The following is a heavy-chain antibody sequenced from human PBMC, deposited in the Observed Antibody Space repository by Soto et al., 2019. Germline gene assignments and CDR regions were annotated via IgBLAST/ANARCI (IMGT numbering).Heavy chain of an antibody. V-gene: IGHV3-33*01. J-gene: IGHJ4*02. CDR1: GFTFSSYG. Sequence: HPGGSLRLSCAASGFTFSSYGMHWVRQAPGKGLEWVAVIWYDGSNKYYADSVKGRFTISRDNSKNTLYLQMNSLRAEDTAVYYCARDNHHLWALPYDILTGPDYWGQGTLVTVSS. CDR2: IWYDGSNK. D-gene: IGHD3-9*01. CDR3: ARDNHHLWALPYDILTGPDY.